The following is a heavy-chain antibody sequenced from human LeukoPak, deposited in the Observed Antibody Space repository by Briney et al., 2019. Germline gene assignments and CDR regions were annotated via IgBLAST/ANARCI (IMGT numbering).Heavy chain of an antibody. V-gene: IGHV3-15*01. D-gene: IGHD3-9*01. CDR3: TTALRYFDWLSIDY. J-gene: IGHJ4*02. Sequence: PGGPLRLSCAASGFTFSNAWMSWVRQAPGRGLEWVGRIKSKTDGGTTDYAAPVKGRFTISRDDSKNTLYLQMNSLKTEDTAVYYCTTALRYFDWLSIDYWGQGTLVTVSS. CDR2: IKSKTDGGTT. CDR1: GFTFSNAW.